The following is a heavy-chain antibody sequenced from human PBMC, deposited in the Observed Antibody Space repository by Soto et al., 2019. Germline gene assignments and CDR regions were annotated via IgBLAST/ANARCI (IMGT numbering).Heavy chain of an antibody. CDR3: ARDREYYYGSGTKESLDAFDI. Sequence: ASVKVSCKASGYTFTNYDINWVRQAPGQGLEWMGGIIPIFGTANYAQKFQGRVTITADESTSTAYMELSSLRSEDTAVYYCARDREYYYGSGTKESLDAFDIWGQGTMVTVSS. D-gene: IGHD3-10*01. V-gene: IGHV1-69*13. CDR1: GYTFTNYD. J-gene: IGHJ3*02. CDR2: IIPIFGTA.